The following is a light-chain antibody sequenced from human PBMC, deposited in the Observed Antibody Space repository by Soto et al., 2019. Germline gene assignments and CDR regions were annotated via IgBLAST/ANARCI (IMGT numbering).Light chain of an antibody. CDR3: QQRASWPIT. CDR2: DSF. Sequence: EIVLTQTPATLSLSPGERATLYCRDSQSIAGYLHWYQHRPGQAPRLLIYDSFNRATGIPARFSGSGSGTDFTLTISSLEPEDFAVYYCQQRASWPITFGPGTKVDIK. CDR1: QSIAGY. V-gene: IGKV3-11*01. J-gene: IGKJ3*01.